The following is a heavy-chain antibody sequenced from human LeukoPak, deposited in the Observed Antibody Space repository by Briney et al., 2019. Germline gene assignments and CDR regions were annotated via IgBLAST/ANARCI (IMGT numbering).Heavy chain of an antibody. Sequence: SETLSLTCTVSGGSISSYYWSWIRQPPGKGLEWIGYIYDSGSTNYNPSLKSRVSISVDTSKNQFSLKLSSVTAADTAVYYCARGYCSGGSCSLFDYWGQGTLVTVSS. V-gene: IGHV4-59*01. CDR3: ARGYCSGGSCSLFDY. CDR2: IYDSGST. J-gene: IGHJ4*02. CDR1: GGSISSYY. D-gene: IGHD2-15*01.